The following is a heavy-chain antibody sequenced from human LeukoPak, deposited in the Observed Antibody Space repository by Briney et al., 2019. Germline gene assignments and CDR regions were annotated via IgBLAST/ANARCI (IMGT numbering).Heavy chain of an antibody. V-gene: IGHV3-23*01. D-gene: IGHD4-17*01. CDR1: GFTFSNYA. CDR2: IRGSGLTT. J-gene: IGHJ3*01. CDR3: ARDPNGDYIRAFDF. Sequence: PGGSLRLSCAASGFTFSNYALIWVRQGPVKGLEWVSAIRGSGLTTFYADSVKGRFTISRDNSKNTLYLQMNSLRAEDTAVYYCARDPNGDYIRAFDFWGQGTKVTVSS.